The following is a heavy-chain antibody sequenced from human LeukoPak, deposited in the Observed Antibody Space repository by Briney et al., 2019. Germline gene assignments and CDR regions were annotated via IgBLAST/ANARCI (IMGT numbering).Heavy chain of an antibody. J-gene: IGHJ4*02. V-gene: IGHV4-34*01. D-gene: IGHD3-3*01. CDR3: ARGYFLEWQLDY. Sequence: SETLSLTCAVYGGSFSGYYWSWIRQPPGKGLEWIGEINHSGSTNYNPSLKSRVTISVDTSKNQFSLKLSSVNGADTAVYYCARGYFLEWQLDYWGQGTLVTVSS. CDR2: INHSGST. CDR1: GGSFSGYY.